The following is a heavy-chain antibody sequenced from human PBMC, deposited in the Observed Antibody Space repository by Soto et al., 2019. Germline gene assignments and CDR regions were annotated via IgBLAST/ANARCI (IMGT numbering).Heavy chain of an antibody. CDR1: GGTFSSYA. D-gene: IGHD5-18*01. CDR2: IIPIFGTA. V-gene: IGHV1-69*13. J-gene: IGHJ4*02. Sequence: SVKVSCKASGGTFSSYAISWVRQAPGQGLEWMGGIIPIFGTANYAQKFQGRVTITADESTSTAYMELSSLRSEDTAVYYCAREKRDTAMNPYDSWGQGTLVTVSS. CDR3: AREKRDTAMNPYDS.